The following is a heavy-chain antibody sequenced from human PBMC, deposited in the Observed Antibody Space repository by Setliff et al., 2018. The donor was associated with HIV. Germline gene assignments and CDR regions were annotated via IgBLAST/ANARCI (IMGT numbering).Heavy chain of an antibody. CDR2: IYNTGRT. D-gene: IGHD3-22*01. V-gene: IGHV4-38-2*02. J-gene: IGHJ3*02. Sequence: ASETLSLTCSVSGDSITRGSYWGWVRQPPGKGLEWLGHIYNTGRTYDNPTLKSRVTISVDTSKNQFSLELTSVTAADTAVFYCVRVSSSGYYGEGAFDIWGQGTVVTVSS. CDR1: GDSITRGSY. CDR3: VRVSSSGYYGEGAFDI.